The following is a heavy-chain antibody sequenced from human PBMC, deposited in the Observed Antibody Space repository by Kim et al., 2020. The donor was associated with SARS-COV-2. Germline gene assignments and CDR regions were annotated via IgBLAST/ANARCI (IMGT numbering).Heavy chain of an antibody. J-gene: IGHJ4*02. D-gene: IGHD6-13*01. Sequence: AQKVQGRVTITADKSTSTAYMELSSLRSEDTAVYYCARVRIAAAGFLFDYWGQGTLVTVSS. V-gene: IGHV1-69*04. CDR3: ARVRIAAAGFLFDY.